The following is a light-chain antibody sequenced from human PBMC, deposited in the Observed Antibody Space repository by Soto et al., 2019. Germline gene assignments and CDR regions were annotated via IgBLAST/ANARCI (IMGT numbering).Light chain of an antibody. CDR3: QQYSGLPMT. Sequence: EIVLTQSPGTLSLSPGQTATLSCRASQTVNSNYLAWCQHKPGQAPRLLIYGASRRATGIPDRFSGSGSGTDFTLTITRXEPEDFAVYFCQQYSGLPMTFGQGTRLEIK. CDR2: GAS. CDR1: QTVNSNY. J-gene: IGKJ5*01. V-gene: IGKV3-20*01.